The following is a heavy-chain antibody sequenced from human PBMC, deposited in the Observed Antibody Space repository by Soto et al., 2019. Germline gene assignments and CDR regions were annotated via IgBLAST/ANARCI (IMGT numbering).Heavy chain of an antibody. CDR1: GYIFRTYD. V-gene: IGHV1-18*01. Sequence: QVPLVQSGPVVKRPGASVKLSCKTSGYIFRTYDISWVRQAPGQGLEWMGWINTHNGNTNYAQNFQGRVTMTTDTSTNTHYMELRSLRSDDTAVFYCAREYKYDSSGYRTFDTWGQGTLVTVSS. CDR3: AREYKYDSSGYRTFDT. J-gene: IGHJ4*02. CDR2: INTHNGNT. D-gene: IGHD3-22*01.